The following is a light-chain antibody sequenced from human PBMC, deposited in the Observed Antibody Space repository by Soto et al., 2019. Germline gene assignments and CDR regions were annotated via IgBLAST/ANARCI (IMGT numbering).Light chain of an antibody. CDR2: EVD. J-gene: IGLJ3*02. CDR3: SSYSSSSTWV. CDR1: SSDVGGYNF. V-gene: IGLV2-14*01. Sequence: QSVLTQPASVSGSPGQSITISCSGTSSDVGGYNFVSWYQQHPGEAPKLMIYEVDYRPSGISHRFSGSRSGNTASLTISGLQAEDEADYYCSSYSSSSTWVFGGGTKLTVL.